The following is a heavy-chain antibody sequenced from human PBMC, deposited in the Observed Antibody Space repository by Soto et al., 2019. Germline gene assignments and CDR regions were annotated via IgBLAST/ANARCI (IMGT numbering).Heavy chain of an antibody. Sequence: GASVKVSYKASGYTFTSYGISWVRQAPGQGLEWMGWISAYNGNTNYAQKLQGRVTMTTDTSTSTAYMELRSLRSDDTAVYYCARDHLKYDFWSGYLLDYWGQGTLVTVSS. CDR1: GYTFTSYG. J-gene: IGHJ4*02. CDR2: ISAYNGNT. CDR3: ARDHLKYDFWSGYLLDY. D-gene: IGHD3-3*01. V-gene: IGHV1-18*01.